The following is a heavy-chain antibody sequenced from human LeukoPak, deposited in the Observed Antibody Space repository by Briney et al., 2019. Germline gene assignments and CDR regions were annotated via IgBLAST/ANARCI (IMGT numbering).Heavy chain of an antibody. CDR3: AKFQGIVVVTSSMIDAFDI. CDR2: ISYDGSNK. J-gene: IGHJ3*02. D-gene: IGHD2-21*02. Sequence: PGGSLRLSCAASGFTFSSYGSHWVRQAPGKGLEWVAVISYDGSNKYYADSVKGRFTISRDNSKNTLYLQMNSLRAEDTAVYYCAKFQGIVVVTSSMIDAFDIWGQGTMVTVSS. V-gene: IGHV3-30*18. CDR1: GFTFSSYG.